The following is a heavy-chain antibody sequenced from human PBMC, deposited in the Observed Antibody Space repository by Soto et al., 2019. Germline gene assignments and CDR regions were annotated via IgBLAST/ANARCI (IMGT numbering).Heavy chain of an antibody. CDR1: GGSISSSSYY. D-gene: IGHD1-26*01. V-gene: IGHV4-39*01. CDR2: IYYSGST. Sequence: QLQLQESGPGLVKPSETLSLTCTVSGGSISSSSYYWGWIRQPPGKGLEWIGSIYYSGSTYYNPSLKSRVTISVDTSKNQFSLKLSSVTAADTAVYYCARRMWELPSPPNYYFDYWGQGTLVTVSS. J-gene: IGHJ4*02. CDR3: ARRMWELPSPPNYYFDY.